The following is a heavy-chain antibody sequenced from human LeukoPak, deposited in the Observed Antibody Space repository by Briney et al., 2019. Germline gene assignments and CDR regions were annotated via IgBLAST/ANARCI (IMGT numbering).Heavy chain of an antibody. Sequence: GGSLRLSCAASGFTVSSNYMSWVRQAPGKGLDWVSVIYSSGDTYYADSVKGRFTISRDNTKNTLYLQLNSLRAEDTAVYYCARIPIVTITSGGYWGQGTLVTVSS. D-gene: IGHD5-12*01. V-gene: IGHV3-53*01. CDR3: ARIPIVTITSGGY. CDR1: GFTVSSNY. CDR2: IYSSGDT. J-gene: IGHJ1*01.